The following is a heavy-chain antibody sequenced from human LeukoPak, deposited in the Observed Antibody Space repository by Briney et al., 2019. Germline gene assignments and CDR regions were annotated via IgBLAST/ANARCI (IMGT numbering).Heavy chain of an antibody. CDR2: INHSGST. CDR1: GGSFSGFY. Sequence: PSETLVLTCAVYGGSFSGFYWSWIRQPPGKGLEWIGEINHSGSTNYNPSLKSRVTISVDTSKNQFFLKLSSVTAADTAVYFCARSASLGNYLFDSWGQGTLVTVSS. D-gene: IGHD1-7*01. V-gene: IGHV4-34*01. J-gene: IGHJ4*02. CDR3: ARSASLGNYLFDS.